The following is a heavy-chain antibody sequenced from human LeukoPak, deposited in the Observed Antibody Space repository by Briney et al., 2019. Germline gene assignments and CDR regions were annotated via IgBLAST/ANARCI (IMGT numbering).Heavy chain of an antibody. Sequence: PGGSLRLSCAASGFTFSDYAINWVRQAPGKGLEWVSTISRGGVISYYAGSVKGRFTISRDNSNNTLYLHMNSLRAEDTAVYYCVSRAGSPWGPFDDWGQGTLVTVSS. J-gene: IGHJ4*02. CDR2: ISRGGVIS. V-gene: IGHV3-23*01. CDR3: VSRAGSPWGPFDD. D-gene: IGHD7-27*01. CDR1: GFTFSDYA.